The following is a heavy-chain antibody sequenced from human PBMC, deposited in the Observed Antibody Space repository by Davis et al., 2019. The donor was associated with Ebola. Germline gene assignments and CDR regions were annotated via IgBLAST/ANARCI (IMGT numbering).Heavy chain of an antibody. CDR3: ASLRRTITGMDDAFDI. J-gene: IGHJ3*02. V-gene: IGHV5-51*01. Sequence: GESLKISCKDSGNSSSSHWIGWVRQMPGKGLEWMGILYTGDSDTRYSPSFRGQVTISADKSIKTAFLQWSSLKASDTALYYCASLRRTITGMDDAFDIWGQGTMVTVSS. CDR1: GNSSSSHW. D-gene: IGHD2-8*02. CDR2: LYTGDSDT.